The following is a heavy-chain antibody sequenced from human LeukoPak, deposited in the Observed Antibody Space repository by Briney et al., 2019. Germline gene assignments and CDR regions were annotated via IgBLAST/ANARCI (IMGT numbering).Heavy chain of an antibody. CDR1: GFNFSIYS. CDR3: ARRAGAYSHPYDY. Sequence: PGGSLRLSCAASGFNFSIYSLNWVRQAPGKGLEWVSSITSSGRFRYYADSVKGRFTISRDNAHKSLFLQMSSLRAEDTAVYYRARRAGAYSHPYDYWGQGTLVTVSS. J-gene: IGHJ4*02. D-gene: IGHD4/OR15-4a*01. CDR2: ITSSGRFR. V-gene: IGHV3-21*04.